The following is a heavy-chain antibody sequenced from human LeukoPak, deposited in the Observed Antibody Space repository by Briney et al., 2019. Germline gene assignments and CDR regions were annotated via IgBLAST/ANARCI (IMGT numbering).Heavy chain of an antibody. D-gene: IGHD5-12*01. Sequence: PSETLSLTCAVYGGSFSGYYWSWIRQPPGKGLEWIGEINHSGSTNYNPSLKSRVTISVDTSKNQFSLKLSSVTAADTAVYYCATLSAPYSGYGYWGQGTLVTVSS. CDR3: ATLSAPYSGYGY. CDR1: GGSFSGYY. CDR2: INHSGST. J-gene: IGHJ4*02. V-gene: IGHV4-34*01.